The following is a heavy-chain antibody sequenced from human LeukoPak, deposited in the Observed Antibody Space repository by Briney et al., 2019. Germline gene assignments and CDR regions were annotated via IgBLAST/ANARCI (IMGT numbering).Heavy chain of an antibody. CDR2: ISGSGGST. V-gene: IGHV3-23*01. Sequence: GGSLRLSCAASGFTFSSYAMSWVRQAPGKGLEWVSAISGSGGSTYYADSVKGRFTISRDNSKNTLYLQMNSLRAEDTAVYYCAKRKGIQLIHTGYDYWGQGTLVTVSS. CDR3: AKRKGIQLIHTGYDY. CDR1: GFTFSSYA. J-gene: IGHJ4*02. D-gene: IGHD5-18*01.